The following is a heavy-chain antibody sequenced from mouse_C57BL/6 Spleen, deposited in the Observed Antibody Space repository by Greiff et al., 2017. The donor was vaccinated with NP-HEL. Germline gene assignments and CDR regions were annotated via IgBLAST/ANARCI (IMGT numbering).Heavy chain of an antibody. CDR1: GFTFSSYA. CDR2: ISDGGSYT. J-gene: IGHJ3*01. V-gene: IGHV5-4*03. Sequence: DVMLVESGGGLVKPGGSLKLSCAASGFTFSSYAMSWVRQTPEKRLEWVATISDGGSYTYYPDNVKVRFTISRDNAKNNLYLQMSHLKSEDTAMYYCARAPDYYGSTPGFAYWGQGTLVTVSA. D-gene: IGHD1-1*01. CDR3: ARAPDYYGSTPGFAY.